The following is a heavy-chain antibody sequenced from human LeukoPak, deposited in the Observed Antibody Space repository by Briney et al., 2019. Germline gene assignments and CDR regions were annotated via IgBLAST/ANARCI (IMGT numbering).Heavy chain of an antibody. V-gene: IGHV3-30*04. J-gene: IGHJ4*02. CDR1: GFTFSSYA. CDR2: ISYDGSNK. Sequence: GGSLRLSCAASGFTFSSYAMHWVRQAPDKGLEWVAVISYDGSNKYYADSVKGRFTISRDNSKNTLYLQMNSLRAEDMAVYYCAREDIVVVPAAMVGSLDYWGQGTLVTVSS. CDR3: AREDIVVVPAAMVGSLDY. D-gene: IGHD2-2*01.